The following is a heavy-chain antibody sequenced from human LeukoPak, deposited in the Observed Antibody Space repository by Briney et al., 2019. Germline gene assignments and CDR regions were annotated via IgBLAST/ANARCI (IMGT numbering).Heavy chain of an antibody. CDR1: GYTFTSYG. CDR2: IIPIFGTA. CDR3: ARALSSSPFDY. Sequence: SVKVSCKASGYTFTSYGISWVRQAPGQGLEWMGGIIPIFGTANYAQKFQGRVTITADKSTSTAYMELSSLRSEDTAVYYCARALSSSPFDYWGQGTLVTVSS. J-gene: IGHJ4*02. V-gene: IGHV1-69*06. D-gene: IGHD6-6*01.